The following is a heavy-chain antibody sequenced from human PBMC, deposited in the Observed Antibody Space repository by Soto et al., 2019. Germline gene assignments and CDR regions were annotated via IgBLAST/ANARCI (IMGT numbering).Heavy chain of an antibody. V-gene: IGHV1-69*04. CDR3: ARDPPAYCCGDCYWGWYDS. CDR2: IIPILGIA. J-gene: IGHJ5*01. CDR1: GITFTCNT. Sequence: SSVKVSCKDPGITFTCNTIRWRRQATGQGHEWMGRIIPILGIANYAQKFQCRVTITADKSTSTAYMELSSLRSEDTAVYYCARDPPAYCCGDCYWGWYDSCGQGTLVTVSS. D-gene: IGHD2-21*02.